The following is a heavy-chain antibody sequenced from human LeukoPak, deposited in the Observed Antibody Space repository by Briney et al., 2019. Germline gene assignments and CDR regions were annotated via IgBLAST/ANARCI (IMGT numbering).Heavy chain of an antibody. CDR2: ISWDGGST. CDR3: ARDTYYYDSSGPDY. CDR1: GFTFDDYT. Sequence: PGGSLRLSCAASGFTFDDYTMHWVRQAPGKGLEWVSLISWDGGSTYYADSVKGRFTISRDNSKNTLYLQMNSLRAEDTAMYYCARDTYYYDSSGPDYWGQGTLVTVSS. D-gene: IGHD3-22*01. V-gene: IGHV3-43*01. J-gene: IGHJ4*02.